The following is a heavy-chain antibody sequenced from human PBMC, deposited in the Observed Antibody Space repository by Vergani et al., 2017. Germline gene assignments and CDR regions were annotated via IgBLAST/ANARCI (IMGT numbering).Heavy chain of an antibody. V-gene: IGHV3-21*01. CDR2: ISSSSSYI. D-gene: IGHD3-10*01. J-gene: IGHJ4*02. CDR3: ARAGFGEYTSY. CDR1: GFTFSSYS. Sequence: EVQLVESGGGLVKPGGSLRLSCAASGFTFSSYSMNWVRQAPGKGLEWVSFISSSSSYIYYADSVKGRITIARDNAKNSLYLQMNSLRAEDTAVYYCARAGFGEYTSYWGQGTLVTVSA.